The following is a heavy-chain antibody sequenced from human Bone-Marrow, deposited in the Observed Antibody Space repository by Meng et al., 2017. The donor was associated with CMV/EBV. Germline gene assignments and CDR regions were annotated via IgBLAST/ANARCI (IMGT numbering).Heavy chain of an antibody. V-gene: IGHV3-48*02. Sequence: GESLKISCAASAFTFTRHSMNWVRQAPGKGLEWLSYISTSSDIIYYADSVRGRFTISRDNAKNSVYLQMSSLRDEDTAVYYCARVSASGSSTDFWGQGALVTVSS. D-gene: IGHD1-26*01. CDR1: AFTFTRHS. CDR2: ISTSSDII. J-gene: IGHJ4*02. CDR3: ARVSASGSSTDF.